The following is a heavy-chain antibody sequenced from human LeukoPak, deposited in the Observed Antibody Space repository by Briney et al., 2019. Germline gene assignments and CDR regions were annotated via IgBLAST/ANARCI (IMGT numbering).Heavy chain of an antibody. Sequence: SETLSLTCTVSGGSISSYYWSWIRQPPGKGLEWIGYIFYSGSTNYNPSLESRVSISVDTSKNQLSLKLSSVTAADTAVYYCARDVRLFEVYTAGDDSSASLPDYWGQGTLVTVSS. J-gene: IGHJ4*02. CDR1: GGSISSYY. CDR3: ARDVRLFEVYTAGDDSSASLPDY. V-gene: IGHV4-59*01. CDR2: IFYSGST. D-gene: IGHD3-22*01.